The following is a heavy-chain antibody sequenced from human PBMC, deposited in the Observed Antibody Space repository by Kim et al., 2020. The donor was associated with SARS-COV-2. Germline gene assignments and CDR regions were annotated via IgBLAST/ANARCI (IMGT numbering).Heavy chain of an antibody. J-gene: IGHJ3*02. Sequence: SETLSLTCTVSGGSISSGGYYWSWIRQHPGKGLEWIGYIYYSGSTYYNPSLKSRVTISVDTSKNQFSLKLSSVTAADTAVYYCARVWSQSYYYGSRAFDIWGQGTMVTVSS. CDR3: ARVWSQSYYYGSRAFDI. CDR2: IYYSGST. CDR1: GGSISSGGYY. D-gene: IGHD3-10*01. V-gene: IGHV4-31*03.